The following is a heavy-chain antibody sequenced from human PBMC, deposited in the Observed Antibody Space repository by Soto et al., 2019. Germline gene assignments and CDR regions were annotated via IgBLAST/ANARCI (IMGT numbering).Heavy chain of an antibody. Sequence: GGSLRLSCAASGFTFSSYAMSWVRQAPGKGLEWVSAISGSGGSTYYADSVKGRFTISRDNSKNTLYLQMNSLRAEDTAVYYCAKSPSKKDDFWSGYATSGLDYWGQGTLVTVSS. CDR3: AKSPSKKDDFWSGYATSGLDY. J-gene: IGHJ4*02. V-gene: IGHV3-23*01. D-gene: IGHD3-3*01. CDR2: ISGSGGST. CDR1: GFTFSSYA.